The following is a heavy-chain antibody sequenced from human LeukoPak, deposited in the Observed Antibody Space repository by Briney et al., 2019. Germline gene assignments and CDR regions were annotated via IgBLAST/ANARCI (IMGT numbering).Heavy chain of an antibody. J-gene: IGHJ4*02. CDR3: ARLVGFVARDGFNYYFDY. Sequence: PSETLSLTCTVSGGSISNYYWSWIRRPPGKGLEWIGYIYYSGSTNYNPSLKSRVTIPVDTSKNQFSLKLSSVTAADTAVYYCARLVGFVARDGFNYYFDYWRQGTLVTVSS. V-gene: IGHV4-59*01. CDR2: IYYSGST. CDR1: GGSISNYY. D-gene: IGHD5-24*01.